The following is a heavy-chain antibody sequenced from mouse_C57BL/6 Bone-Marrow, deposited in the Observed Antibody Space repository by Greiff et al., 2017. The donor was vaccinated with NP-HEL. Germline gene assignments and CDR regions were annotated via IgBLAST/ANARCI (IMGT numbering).Heavy chain of an antibody. V-gene: IGHV1-78*01. D-gene: IGHD3-2*02. J-gene: IGHJ3*01. CDR2: IYPRDGST. CDR3: GRGGGSSGYGDPWVAY. CDR1: GYTFTDHT. Sequence: QVQLKQSDAELVKPGASVKISCKVSGYTFTDHTIHWMKQRPEQGLEWIGYIYPRDGSTKYNEKFKGKATLTADKSSSTAYMQLNSLTSEDSAVYFWGRGGGSSGYGDPWVAYWGQGTLVTVSA.